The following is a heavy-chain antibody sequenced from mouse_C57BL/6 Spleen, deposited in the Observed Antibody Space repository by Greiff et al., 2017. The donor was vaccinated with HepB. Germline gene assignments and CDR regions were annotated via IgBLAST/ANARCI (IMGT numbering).Heavy chain of an antibody. J-gene: IGHJ3*01. CDR3: ARSGYYGFAY. CDR1: GYTFTSYW. CDR2: IDPSDSYT. V-gene: IGHV1-69*01. D-gene: IGHD2-3*01. Sequence: QVQLKQPGAELVMPGASVKLSCKASGYTFTSYWMHWVKQRPGQGLEWIGEIDPSDSYTNYNQKFKGKSTLTVDKSSSTAYMQLSSLTSEDSAVYYCARSGYYGFAYWGQGTLVTVSA.